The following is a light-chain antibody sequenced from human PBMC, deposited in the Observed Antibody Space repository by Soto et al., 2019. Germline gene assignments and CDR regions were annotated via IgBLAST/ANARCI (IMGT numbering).Light chain of an antibody. V-gene: IGKV1-5*01. Sequence: DIQMTQSPSTLSASVGDRVTITCRASQSISSWLAWYQQKPVKAPKLLIYDASSLESGVPSRFSGSGSGTEFTLTISSLQPDDFATYYCQQYNSYSLTFGQGTKVDI. J-gene: IGKJ1*01. CDR2: DAS. CDR1: QSISSW. CDR3: QQYNSYSLT.